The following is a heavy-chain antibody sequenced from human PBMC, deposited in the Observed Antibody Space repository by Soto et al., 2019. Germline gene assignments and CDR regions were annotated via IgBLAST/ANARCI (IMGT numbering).Heavy chain of an antibody. CDR2: IYYSGST. Sequence: SETLSLTCTVSGGSISSGDYYWSWIRQPPGKGLEWIGYIYYSGSTYYNPSLKSRVTISVDTSKNQFSLKLSSVTAADTAVYYCARGCRRMVVTRGNWFDPCVQGTLVTVCS. CDR3: ARGCRRMVVTRGNWFDP. J-gene: IGHJ5*02. V-gene: IGHV4-30-4*01. D-gene: IGHD2-21*02. CDR1: GGSISSGDYY.